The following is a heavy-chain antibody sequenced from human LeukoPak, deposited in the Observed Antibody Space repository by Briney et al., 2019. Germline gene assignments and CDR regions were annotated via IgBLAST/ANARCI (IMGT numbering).Heavy chain of an antibody. V-gene: IGHV1-46*01. CDR3: ARATDYYDSSGPRGAFDI. Sequence: ASVKVSCKASGYTFTSYHMHWVRQAPGQGLEWMGIINPSGGNTSYAQKFQGRVTMTRDTSTSTVYMELSSLRSEDTAVYYCARATDYYDSSGPRGAFDIWGQGTMVTVSS. J-gene: IGHJ3*02. CDR1: GYTFTSYH. CDR2: INPSGGNT. D-gene: IGHD3-22*01.